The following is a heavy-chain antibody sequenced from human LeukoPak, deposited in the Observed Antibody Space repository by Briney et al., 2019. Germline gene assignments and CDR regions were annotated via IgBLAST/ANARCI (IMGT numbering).Heavy chain of an antibody. CDR3: ARAGHDSSGYSFRLDY. D-gene: IGHD3-22*01. CDR1: GYTFAGHH. CDR2: INPSSGDT. Sequence: ASVEVSCKTSGYTFAGHHIHWVRQAPGQGLEWMGWINPSSGDTKYAQNFQDRVIMSRDTSISTAYMDLSRLSSDDTAIYYCARAGHDSSGYSFRLDYWGQGTLVTVSS. V-gene: IGHV1-2*02. J-gene: IGHJ4*02.